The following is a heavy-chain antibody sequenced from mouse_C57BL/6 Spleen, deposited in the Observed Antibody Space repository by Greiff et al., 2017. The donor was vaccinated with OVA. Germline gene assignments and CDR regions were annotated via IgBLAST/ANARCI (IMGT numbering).Heavy chain of an antibody. CDR3: ARAIYYYGSSYFDY. CDR2: IDPSDSET. J-gene: IGHJ2*01. V-gene: IGHV1-52*01. CDR1: GYTFTSYW. Sequence: VQLQQPGAELVRPGSSVKLSCKASGYTFTSYWMHWVKQRPIQGLEWIGNIDPSDSETHYNQKFKDKATLTVDKSSSTAYMQLSSLTSEDSAVYYCARAIYYYGSSYFDYWGQGTTLTVSS. D-gene: IGHD1-1*01.